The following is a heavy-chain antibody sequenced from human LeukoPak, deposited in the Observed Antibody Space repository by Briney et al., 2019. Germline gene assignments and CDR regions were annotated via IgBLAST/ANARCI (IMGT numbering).Heavy chain of an antibody. CDR2: IKKDGSEK. V-gene: IGHV3-7*01. D-gene: IGHD6-13*01. CDR3: ARDDRIATVY. Sequence: PPGGSLRLSCAASGLTFSTYWMSWARQAPGKGLEWVANIKKDGSEKYYVDSVKGRFTISRDNAKNSLYLQMNSLRAEDTAVYYCARDDRIATVYWGQGTLVTVSS. J-gene: IGHJ4*02. CDR1: GLTFSTYW.